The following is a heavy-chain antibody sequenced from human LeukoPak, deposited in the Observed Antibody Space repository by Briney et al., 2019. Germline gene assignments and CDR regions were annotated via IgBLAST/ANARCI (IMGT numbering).Heavy chain of an antibody. CDR1: GGSINNYY. CDR3: ARGHWYFDL. V-gene: IGHV4-59*08. J-gene: IGHJ2*01. CDR2: IYYSGST. Sequence: ASETLSLTCTVSGGSINNYYWSWIRQPPGKGLELIGYIYYSGSTSYNPSLKSRVTISVDTSQNQFSLKLSSVTAADTAVYYCARGHWYFDLWGRGPLVTVSP.